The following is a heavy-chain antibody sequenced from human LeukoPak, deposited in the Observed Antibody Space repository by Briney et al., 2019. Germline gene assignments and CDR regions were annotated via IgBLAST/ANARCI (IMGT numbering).Heavy chain of an antibody. CDR1: GFTFSSYA. V-gene: IGHV3-23*01. Sequence: GGSLRLSRVASGFTFSSYAMSWVRQAPGKGLEWVSGISNSGGSTYYADSVKGRFTISRDNSKNTLYLQMNSLRAEDTAVYYCAKANLAPRYYFDYWGQGTLVTVSS. CDR3: AKANLAPRYYFDY. D-gene: IGHD6-6*01. J-gene: IGHJ4*02. CDR2: ISNSGGST.